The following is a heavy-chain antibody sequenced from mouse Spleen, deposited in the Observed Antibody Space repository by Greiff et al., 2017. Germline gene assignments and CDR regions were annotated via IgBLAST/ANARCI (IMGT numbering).Heavy chain of an antibody. D-gene: IGHD1-1*01. CDR3: ARGYGNLYYYAMDY. Sequence: QVQLQQSGPGLVQPSQSLSITCTVSGFSLTTYGVHWVRQSPGKGLEWLGVIWSDGGTDYNVAFISRLSISKDNSKSQVFFKMNSLQADDTAIYSCARGYGNLYYYAMDYWGQGASVTVSS. J-gene: IGHJ4*01. CDR2: IWSDGGT. CDR1: GFSLTTYG. V-gene: IGHV2-2*01.